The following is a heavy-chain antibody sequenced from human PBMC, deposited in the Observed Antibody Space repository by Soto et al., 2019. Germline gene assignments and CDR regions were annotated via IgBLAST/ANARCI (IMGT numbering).Heavy chain of an antibody. CDR2: IYQRGTI. D-gene: IGHD3-22*01. J-gene: IGHJ4*02. CDR1: GGSVSSGGFS. CDR3: ARAVFFPSSGYYSYYFDY. V-gene: IGHV4-30-2*01. Sequence: SETLSLTCAVSGGSVSSGGFSWSWIRQPPGKGLEYIGYIYQRGTIYYNPSLKSRVTISVDRSKNQFSLQLDSVPAADTAVYYCARAVFFPSSGYYSYYFDYWGQGTLVTVSS.